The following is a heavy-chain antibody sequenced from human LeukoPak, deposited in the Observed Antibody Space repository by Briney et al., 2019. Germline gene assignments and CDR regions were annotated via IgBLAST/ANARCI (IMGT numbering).Heavy chain of an antibody. D-gene: IGHD3-10*01. CDR2: IYWNDNK. Sequence: SGPTLVNPTQTLTLTCTFSGFSLNTYGVGVGWIRQPPGKALEWLALIYWNDNKRYSPSLKSRLTITKDTSKNQVVLTMTNMDPVDTATYYCAHRRAYYYASETYYIYKYLDPWGQGTLVTVSS. CDR3: AHRRAYYYASETYYIYKYLDP. V-gene: IGHV2-5*01. J-gene: IGHJ5*02. CDR1: GFSLNTYGVG.